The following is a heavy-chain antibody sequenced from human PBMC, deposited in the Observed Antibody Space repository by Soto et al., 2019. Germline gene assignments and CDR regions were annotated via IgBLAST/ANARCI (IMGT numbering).Heavy chain of an antibody. V-gene: IGHV5-51*01. CDR3: ARLLSVAGPRNGAFDI. CDR2: IYPGDSDI. CDR1: GYSFTSYW. J-gene: IGHJ3*02. D-gene: IGHD2-15*01. Sequence: PGESLKISCKGTGYSFTSYWIAWVRQMPGKGLEWMGIIYPGDSDIRYSPSFEGQVTISADKSISTAYLQWSSLKASDTAMYYCARLLSVAGPRNGAFDIWGQGTMVTVSS.